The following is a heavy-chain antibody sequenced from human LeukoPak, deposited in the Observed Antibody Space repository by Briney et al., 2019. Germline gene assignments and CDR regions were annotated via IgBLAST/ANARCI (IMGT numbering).Heavy chain of an antibody. D-gene: IGHD2-21*02. CDR1: GFTFSTSA. CDR3: ARGEPDCAGDCPYWYLDL. J-gene: IGHJ2*01. V-gene: IGHV3-64*01. CDR2: ISGNGGRT. Sequence: PGGSLRLSCAASGFTFSTSAMHWVRQAPGKGLEYVSAISGNGGRTYYAHSVKGRFTISRDNSKNTVFLQMGSLRTEDMAVYYCARGEPDCAGDCPYWYLDLWGRGTLVTVSS.